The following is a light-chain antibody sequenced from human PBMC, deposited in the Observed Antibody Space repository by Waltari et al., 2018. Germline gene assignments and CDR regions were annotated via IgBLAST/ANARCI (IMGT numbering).Light chain of an antibody. J-gene: IGKJ4*01. CDR3: QEYDSTLALT. CDR2: FAS. CDR1: QGISNY. V-gene: IGKV1-27*01. Sequence: DIQMTQSPSSLSASVGDRVTITCRASQGISNYLAWYQQKPGKVPNLLIKFASILQSGVPSRFSGSGSGTEFTLTISSLQPEDVATYYCQEYDSTLALTFGGGTKVEIK.